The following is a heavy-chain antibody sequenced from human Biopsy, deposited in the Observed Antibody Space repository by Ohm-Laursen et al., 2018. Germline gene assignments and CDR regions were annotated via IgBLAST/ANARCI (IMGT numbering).Heavy chain of an antibody. J-gene: IGHJ1*01. D-gene: IGHD3-9*01. Sequence: GASVKVSCKAPGGTFSNYGVNWVRQAPGQGLEWLGGNIPILGTGNYAQKFQDRVTVAADTSTSTATMELRSLRSHDTAVYYCATKLTGYFHHWGQGTLVIVSS. CDR1: GGTFSNYG. CDR3: ATKLTGYFHH. CDR2: NIPILGTG. V-gene: IGHV1-69*06.